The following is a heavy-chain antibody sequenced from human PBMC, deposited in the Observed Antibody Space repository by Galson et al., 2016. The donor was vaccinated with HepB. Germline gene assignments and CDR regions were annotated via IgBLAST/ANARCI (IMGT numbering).Heavy chain of an antibody. CDR2: INHSGTT. Sequence: SETLSLTCAVSGGSFSDYFWSWIRQPPGKGPEWIGEINHSGTTIYNPSLRSQVSISVDASKDHFSLKISSVTAADTAVYYCARGRRRFRELLNYYFYGMDVWGKGTTVTVPS. V-gene: IGHV4-34*01. J-gene: IGHJ6*04. CDR3: ARGRRRFRELLNYYFYGMDV. CDR1: GGSFSDYF. D-gene: IGHD3-10*01.